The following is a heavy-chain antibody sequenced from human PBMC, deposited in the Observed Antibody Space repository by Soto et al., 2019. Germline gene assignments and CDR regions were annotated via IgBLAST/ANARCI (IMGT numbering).Heavy chain of an antibody. Sequence: PGGSLRLSCEVSGFVFRRYFMAWARQPPGKGLERVAGTNSDGSSTSHADSVKGRFTISRDNAKNTLYLEINSLRAEDTAVYYCARGLSVGVPYWGQGTLVTVSS. CDR1: GFVFRRYF. D-gene: IGHD2-15*01. CDR3: ARGLSVGVPY. V-gene: IGHV3-74*01. CDR2: TNSDGSST. J-gene: IGHJ4*02.